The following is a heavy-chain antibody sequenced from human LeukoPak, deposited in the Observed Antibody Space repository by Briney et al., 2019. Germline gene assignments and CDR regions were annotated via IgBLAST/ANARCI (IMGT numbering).Heavy chain of an antibody. CDR1: GFTVSGSW. Sequence: GGSLRLSCAASGFTVSGSWIHWARQVPGKGLLWVSLINNDGSSTTYADSVKGRFTISRDNAKNTLYLQMNSLRAEDTAVYYCARVRSSGWSYFDYWGQGTLVTVSS. CDR3: ARVRSSGWSYFDY. D-gene: IGHD6-19*01. J-gene: IGHJ4*02. V-gene: IGHV3-74*01. CDR2: INNDGSST.